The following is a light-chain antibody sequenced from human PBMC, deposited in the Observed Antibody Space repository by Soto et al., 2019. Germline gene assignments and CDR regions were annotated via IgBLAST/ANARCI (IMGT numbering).Light chain of an antibody. J-gene: IGKJ1*01. V-gene: IGKV1-39*01. CDR2: AAS. Sequence: DIQMTQSPSSLSASVGDRVTITCRASQSSSTYLNWYQQKPGKAPKLLIYAASSLQSGDPSRFSVSGSGTDCTLPISSLQPEDFATYYCQQSYNTPLTFXQGTKVDIK. CDR1: QSSSTY. CDR3: QQSYNTPLT.